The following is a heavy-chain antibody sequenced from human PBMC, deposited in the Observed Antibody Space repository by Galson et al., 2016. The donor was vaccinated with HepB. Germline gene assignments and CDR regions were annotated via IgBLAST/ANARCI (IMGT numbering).Heavy chain of an antibody. CDR2: IDTAGDT. Sequence: SLRLSCSASGFTFSNYDMHWVRQATGKGLEWVSAIDTAGDTYYPGSGKGRFTISRENAKNSLYLQMNSLRAGDAAVYYCARGLMRYSRDYYYGMDVWGHGTTVTVSS. J-gene: IGHJ6*02. CDR3: ARGLMRYSRDYYYGMDV. V-gene: IGHV3-13*01. CDR1: GFTFSNYD. D-gene: IGHD6-13*01.